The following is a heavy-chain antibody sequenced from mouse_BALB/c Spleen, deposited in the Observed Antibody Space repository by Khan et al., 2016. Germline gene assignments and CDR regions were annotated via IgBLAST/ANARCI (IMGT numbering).Heavy chain of an antibody. CDR2: IRNNANGYST. Sequence: EVELVESGGGLVQPGGSLRLSCATSVFTFTDYYMSWVRQPPGKALEWLGFIRNNANGYSTQYSASVKGRFTISRDNSQSIRYLQMNTMRAEDSATYYCARDRWDGVDYWGRGPTLTVSS. J-gene: IGHJ2*01. V-gene: IGHV7-3*02. CDR3: ARDRWDGVDY. CDR1: VFTFTDYY. D-gene: IGHD4-1*01.